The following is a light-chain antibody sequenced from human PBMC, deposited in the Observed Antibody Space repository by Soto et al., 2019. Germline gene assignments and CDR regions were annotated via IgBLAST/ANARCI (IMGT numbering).Light chain of an antibody. CDR1: SSDVGGYNF. CDR3: CSYAGTYTLWV. V-gene: IGLV2-11*01. J-gene: IGLJ3*02. Sequence: SVVTAPRTVSVYPGQSVTISCTGTSSDVGGYNFVSWYQQYPGKAPKLIIYDVRKRPSGAPDRFSGSKSGNAASLTISGLQAEDEADYYCCSYAGTYTLWVFGGGTKVTVL. CDR2: DVR.